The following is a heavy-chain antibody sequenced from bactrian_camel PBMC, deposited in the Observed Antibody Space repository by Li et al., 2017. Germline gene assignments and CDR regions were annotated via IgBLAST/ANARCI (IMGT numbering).Heavy chain of an antibody. D-gene: IGHD7*01. V-gene: IGHV3S1*01. CDR2: IFTGGPST. Sequence: LVESGGGSVQAGGSLRLSCDASGFTYSKNCMGWFRQASGKEREAVATIFTGGPSTYHAASVKGRFTISQDNAKNTVFLQMNALKPGDTAMYYCAAYVGSRVLGPWSFERGTYDFWGPGTQVTVS. CDR1: GFTYSKNC. CDR3: AAYVGSRVLGPWSFERGTYDF. J-gene: IGHJ4*01.